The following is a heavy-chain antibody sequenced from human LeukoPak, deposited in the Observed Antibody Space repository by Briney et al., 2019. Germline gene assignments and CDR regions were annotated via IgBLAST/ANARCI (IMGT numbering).Heavy chain of an antibody. CDR3: ARKENVYYSFDY. V-gene: IGHV4-28*01. CDR1: GYSITSSSW. D-gene: IGHD3-10*01. CDR2: IYHSGTT. J-gene: IGHJ4*02. Sequence: SDTLSLTCAVSGYSITSSSWWGWIRQPPGKGLEWIGYIYHSGTTYYNPSLQSRVTMSVDTSKNQFSLKLSSVTAVDTAVYYCARKENVYYSFDYWGQGTLVTVSS.